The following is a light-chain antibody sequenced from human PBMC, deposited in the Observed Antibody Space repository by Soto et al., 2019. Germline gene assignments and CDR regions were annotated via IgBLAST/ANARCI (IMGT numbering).Light chain of an antibody. CDR3: QQRNYWQVT. V-gene: IGKV3-11*01. CDR1: QSVDSH. J-gene: IGKJ5*01. CDR2: DVS. Sequence: EVVLTQSPVTLSLSQGERATLSCRASQSVDSHLAWYQQKPGQAPRLLIYDVSKRATGTPARFSGSGSGTDFTLTISSLEPEDFAVYYCQQRNYWQVTFGHVTRLETK.